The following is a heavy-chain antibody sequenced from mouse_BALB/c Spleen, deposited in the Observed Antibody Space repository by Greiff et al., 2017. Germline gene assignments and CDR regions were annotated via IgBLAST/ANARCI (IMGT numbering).Heavy chain of an antibody. CDR1: GFTFSSYG. CDR3: ARHGGYDFDY. D-gene: IGHD2-2*01. Sequence: VQLKESGGDLVKPGGSLKLSCAASGFTFSSYGMSWVRQTPDKRLEWVATISSGGSYTYYPDSVKGRFTISRDNAKNTLYLQMSSLKSEDTAMYYCARHGGYDFDYWGQGTTLTVSS. CDR2: ISSGGSYT. V-gene: IGHV5-6*01. J-gene: IGHJ2*01.